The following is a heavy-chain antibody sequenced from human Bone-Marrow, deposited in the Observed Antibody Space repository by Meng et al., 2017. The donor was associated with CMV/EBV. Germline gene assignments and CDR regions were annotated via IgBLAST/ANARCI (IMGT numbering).Heavy chain of an antibody. Sequence: LSCAASGLTFRDCYMRWIRQAPGKGLEWVSYIRSSTGYTNYADSVKGRFTISRDNAKKSLYLQMNSLRSEDTAVYYCARDSNSRDFDYWGQGALVTVSS. D-gene: IGHD4-23*01. CDR1: GLTFRDCY. CDR2: IRSSTGYT. V-gene: IGHV3-11*06. J-gene: IGHJ4*02. CDR3: ARDSNSRDFDY.